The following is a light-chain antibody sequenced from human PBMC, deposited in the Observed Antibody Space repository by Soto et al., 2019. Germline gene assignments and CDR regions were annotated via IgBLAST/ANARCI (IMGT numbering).Light chain of an antibody. J-gene: IGKJ2*01. CDR1: QRVLYSSNNKNY. Sequence: DIVMTQSPDSLAVSLGERATINCKSSQRVLYSSNNKNYLAWYQQKPGQPPKLLIYWASTRESGVPDRFSGSGSVTDFTLPISSLQAEDVAVYYCQQYYSTPYTFGQGTKLEIK. CDR2: WAS. V-gene: IGKV4-1*01. CDR3: QQYYSTPYT.